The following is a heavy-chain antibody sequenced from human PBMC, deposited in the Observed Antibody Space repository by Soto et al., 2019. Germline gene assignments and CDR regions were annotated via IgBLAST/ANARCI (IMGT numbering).Heavy chain of an antibody. V-gene: IGHV1-69*01. CDR1: GGTFSRHA. J-gene: IGHJ4*02. CDR3: ARGWGYDSNDYYYAY. D-gene: IGHD3-22*01. Sequence: QVQLVQSGAEVRKPGSSVKVSCKASGGTFSRHAISWVRQAPGQGLEWMGGIIPIFGTANHAQKFQVRVTIIADESTSTVYMELSSLRSEDTAMYYCARGWGYDSNDYYYAYWGQGTLVIVSS. CDR2: IIPIFGTA.